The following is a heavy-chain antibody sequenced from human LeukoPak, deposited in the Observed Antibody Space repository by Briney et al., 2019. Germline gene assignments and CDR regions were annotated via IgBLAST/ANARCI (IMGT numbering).Heavy chain of an antibody. Sequence: GGSLRLSCAASGLTFSWYWMDWVRQAPGKGLEWVANINQDGSGKNYVDSVRGRFIISRGNAENSLYLQMNSLRAEDTAVYYCARDAFGTGSNWGQGTLVTVSS. V-gene: IGHV3-7*03. CDR2: INQDGSGK. J-gene: IGHJ4*02. CDR1: GLTFSWYW. D-gene: IGHD3-16*01. CDR3: ARDAFGTGSN.